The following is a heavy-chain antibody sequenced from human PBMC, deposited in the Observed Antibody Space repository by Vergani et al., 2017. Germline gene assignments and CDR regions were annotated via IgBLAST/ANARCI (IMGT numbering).Heavy chain of an antibody. V-gene: IGHV3-30*19. Sequence: QVQLVESGGGVVQPGGSLRLSCAASGFTFSSYGMHWVRQAPGKGLEWVALISNDGGHTYYADSVRGRFSISRDNSKNTLYLQMNSLRTEDTANYYCRGEMDVWGKGTTVTVSS. J-gene: IGHJ6*04. CDR1: GFTFSSYG. CDR3: RGEMDV. CDR2: ISNDGGHT.